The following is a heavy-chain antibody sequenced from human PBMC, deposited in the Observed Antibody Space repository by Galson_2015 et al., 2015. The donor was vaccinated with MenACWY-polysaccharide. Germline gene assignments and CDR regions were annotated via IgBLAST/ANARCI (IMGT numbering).Heavy chain of an antibody. CDR1: GYSYTGYW. D-gene: IGHD2-2*02. CDR2: IYPSDSDT. J-gene: IGHJ4*02. CDR3: VRHLYADF. Sequence: QSGAEVTKPGESLKISCTGSGYSYTGYWIGWVRQMPGKGMEWMGMIYPSDSDTRYSPSFQGQVTISADKSISTAYPQWSSLRASDTAIYYCVRHLYADFWGQGTLVTVSS. V-gene: IGHV5-51*01.